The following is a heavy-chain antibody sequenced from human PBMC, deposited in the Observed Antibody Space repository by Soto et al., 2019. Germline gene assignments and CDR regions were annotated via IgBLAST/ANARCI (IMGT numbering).Heavy chain of an antibody. CDR1: GFTLSSYW. V-gene: IGHV3-74*01. Sequence: EVQLVESGGGLVQPGESLRLSCAASGFTLSSYWMHWIRQASGKGLMWVARVSSDGDNTVYATTVQGRITISRDNAKNTLYLQVKRLSDEDTAAFYCVAGLPNFRSFDSWGLGTLVTVSS. CDR2: VSSDGDNT. J-gene: IGHJ4*02. CDR3: VAGLPNFRSFDS. D-gene: IGHD5-12*01.